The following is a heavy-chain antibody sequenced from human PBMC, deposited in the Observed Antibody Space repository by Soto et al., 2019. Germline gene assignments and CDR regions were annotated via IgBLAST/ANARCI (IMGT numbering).Heavy chain of an antibody. CDR3: ARSHYFDSGTYACDV. CDR1: GFTFSTHW. D-gene: IGHD3-10*01. J-gene: IGHJ3*01. CDR2: INSGGSTT. Sequence: EVQLVESGGGLVQPGGSLRLSCTASGFTFSTHWMHWVCQAPGKGLVWVSRINSGGSTTNYADSVKGRFTISRDNAKNTLYLQMNSLRAEDTAVYFCARSHYFDSGTYACDVWGQGTLVTVSS. V-gene: IGHV3-74*01.